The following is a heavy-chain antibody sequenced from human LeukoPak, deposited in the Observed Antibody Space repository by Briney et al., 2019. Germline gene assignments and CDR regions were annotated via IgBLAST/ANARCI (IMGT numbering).Heavy chain of an antibody. J-gene: IGHJ4*02. D-gene: IGHD5-24*01. V-gene: IGHV4-59*08. CDR3: ARHGGGYSFDY. Sequence: SETLSLTCGVSGGSIRNYYWSWIRQPPGKGLEWIGYIYNSGSTNYNPSLKSRVTISVDTSKYQFSLKLSSVTAADTAVYYCARHGGGYSFDYWGQGTLVTVSS. CDR1: GGSIRNYY. CDR2: IYNSGST.